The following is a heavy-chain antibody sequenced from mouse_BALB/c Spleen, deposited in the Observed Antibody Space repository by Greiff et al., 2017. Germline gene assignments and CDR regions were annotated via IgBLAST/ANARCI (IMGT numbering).Heavy chain of an antibody. CDR1: GFTFSSYA. V-gene: IGHV5-9-3*01. Sequence: EVQGVESGGGLVKPGGSLKLSCAASGFTFSSYAMSWVRQTPEKRLEWVATISSGGSYTYYPDSVKGRFTISRDNAKNTLYLQMSSLRSEDTAMYYCASRYYGYGDFDYGGQGTTLTVSS. CDR2: ISSGGSYT. J-gene: IGHJ2*01. CDR3: ASRYYGYGDFDY. D-gene: IGHD1-2*01.